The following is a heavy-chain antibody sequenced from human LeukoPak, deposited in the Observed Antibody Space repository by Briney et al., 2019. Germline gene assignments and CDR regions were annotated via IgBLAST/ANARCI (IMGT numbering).Heavy chain of an antibody. CDR2: IWYDGSNK. V-gene: IGHV3-33*01. CDR3: ARDPNYSSGYSPDY. Sequence: GGSLRLSCAASGFTFSSYGMHWVRQAPGKGLERVAVIWYDGSNKYYADSVKGRFTISRDNSKNTLYLQMNSLRAEDTAVYYCARDPNYSSGYSPDYWGQGTLVTVSS. J-gene: IGHJ4*02. CDR1: GFTFSSYG. D-gene: IGHD3-22*01.